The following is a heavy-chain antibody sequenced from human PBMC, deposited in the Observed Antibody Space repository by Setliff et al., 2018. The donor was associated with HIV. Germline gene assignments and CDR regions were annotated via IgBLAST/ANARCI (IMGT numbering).Heavy chain of an antibody. J-gene: IGHJ3*02. Sequence: EILSPTCTVSGYSISSGYYWGGIRQPPGKGLEWIASIYHSGTTYYNPSLTSRVTMSVDTSENQFSLKLRSVTAAETAVYYIATCSVGWSREETPRPNGAFHIWGQGSMVTVSS. CDR2: IYHSGTT. V-gene: IGHV4-38-2*02. D-gene: IGHD3-3*01. CDR3: ATCSVGWSREETPRPNGAFHI. CDR1: GYSISSGYY.